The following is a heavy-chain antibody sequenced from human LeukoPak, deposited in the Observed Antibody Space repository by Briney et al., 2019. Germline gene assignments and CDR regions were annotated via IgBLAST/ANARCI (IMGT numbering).Heavy chain of an antibody. J-gene: IGHJ3*02. CDR2: ISYDGSNK. CDR1: GFTFSSYA. D-gene: IGHD1-26*01. Sequence: GGSLRLSCAASGFTFSSYAMHWVRQAPGKGLEWVAVISYDGSNKYYADSVKGRFTISRDNSKNTLYLQMNSLRAEDTAVYYCARVEARSGSYPPRLAAFDIWGQGTMVTVSS. CDR3: ARVEARSGSYPPRLAAFDI. V-gene: IGHV3-30*01.